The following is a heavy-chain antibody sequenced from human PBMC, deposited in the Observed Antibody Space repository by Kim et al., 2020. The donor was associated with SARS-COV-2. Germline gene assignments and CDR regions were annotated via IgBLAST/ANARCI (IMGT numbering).Heavy chain of an antibody. J-gene: IGHJ4*02. V-gene: IGHV1-18*01. CDR1: GYTFTSYG. Sequence: ASVKVSCKASGYTFTSYGISWVRQAPGQGLEWMGWFSAYNGNTNYAQKLQGRVTMTTDTSTSTAYMELRSLRSDDTAVYYCARDLRWELHRGMCDYWGQGTLVTVSS. CDR3: ARDLRWELHRGMCDY. CDR2: FSAYNGNT. D-gene: IGHD1-26*01.